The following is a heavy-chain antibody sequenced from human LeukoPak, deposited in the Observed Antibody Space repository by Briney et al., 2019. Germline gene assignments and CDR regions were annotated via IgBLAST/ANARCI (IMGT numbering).Heavy chain of an antibody. CDR2: INPNSGGT. J-gene: IGHJ4*02. CDR1: GYTFTGYY. D-gene: IGHD2-2*01. V-gene: IGHV1-2*02. Sequence: ASAKVSXMASGYTFTGYYMHWVRQAPGQGLEWMGWINPNSGGTNYAQKFQGRVTMTRDTSISTAYMELSRLRSDDTAVYYCAREGDPYIVVVPAATGYWGQGTLVTVSS. CDR3: AREGDPYIVVVPAATGY.